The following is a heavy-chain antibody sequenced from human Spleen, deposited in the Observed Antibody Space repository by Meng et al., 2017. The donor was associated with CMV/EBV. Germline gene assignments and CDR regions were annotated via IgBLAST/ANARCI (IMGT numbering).Heavy chain of an antibody. D-gene: IGHD3-22*01. CDR2: ISRDGRNT. Sequence: GESLKISCVVAGFTFGDYAMNWVRQAPGKGLVWVARISRDGRNTNYAESVKGRFTISRDNAKNTLYLQMNSLRAEDTAVYYCARELDPHYYDGGRGFDIWGLGTMVTVSS. CDR1: GFTFGDYA. CDR3: ARELDPHYYDGGRGFDI. V-gene: IGHV3-74*01. J-gene: IGHJ3*02.